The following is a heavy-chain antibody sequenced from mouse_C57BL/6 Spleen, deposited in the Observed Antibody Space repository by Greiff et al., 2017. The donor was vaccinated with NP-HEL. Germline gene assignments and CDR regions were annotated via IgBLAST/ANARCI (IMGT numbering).Heavy chain of an antibody. V-gene: IGHV1-62-2*01. CDR3: ARNVTGDYFDY. Sequence: QVHVKQSGAELVKPGASVKLSCKASGYTFTEYTIHWVKQRSGQGLEWIGWFYPGSGSIKYNEKFKDKATLTADKSSSTIYMELSRLTSEDSAVYFCARNVTGDYFDYWGQGTTLTVSS. D-gene: IGHD4-1*01. CDR2: FYPGSGSI. CDR1: GYTFTEYT. J-gene: IGHJ2*01.